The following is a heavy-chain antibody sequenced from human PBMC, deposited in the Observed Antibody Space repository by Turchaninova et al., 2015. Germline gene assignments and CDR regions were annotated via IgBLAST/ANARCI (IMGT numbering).Heavy chain of an antibody. D-gene: IGHD6-25*01. CDR2: IDPRDSET. Sequence: EVQLLPSGAGEEVKEPGWSRSMPEKAYGDTLSSSGNSWARQMPGKGRGWMGKIDPRDSETKYSPSFQGHVSISADKSISTAYLQWRSLKASDTAIYYCAVTPNYYGSRGYFWSQGTSVTVSS. V-gene: IGHV5-10-1*03. CDR3: AVTPNYYGSRGYF. J-gene: IGHJ4*02. CDR1: GDTLSSSG.